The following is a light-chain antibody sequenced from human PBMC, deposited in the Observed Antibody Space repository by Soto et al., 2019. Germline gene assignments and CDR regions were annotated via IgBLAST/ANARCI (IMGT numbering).Light chain of an antibody. Sequence: EIVLRQSPGTLSLSPGERATLSCRASQSVSSSSLAWYQQKRGQAPRLLIHDASIRATGIPDRFSGSGSGTDFTLTISRLEPEDFAVYYCQQYGGSPRTFGQGTKVDNK. CDR2: DAS. V-gene: IGKV3-20*01. J-gene: IGKJ1*01. CDR1: QSVSSSS. CDR3: QQYGGSPRT.